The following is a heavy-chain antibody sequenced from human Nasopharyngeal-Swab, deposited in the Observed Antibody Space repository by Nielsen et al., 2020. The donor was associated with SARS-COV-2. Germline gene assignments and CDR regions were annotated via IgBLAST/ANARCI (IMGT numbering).Heavy chain of an antibody. CDR2: IYYSGST. J-gene: IGHJ5*02. CDR3: ASRTSLFYDSSGYYGNWFDP. V-gene: IGHV4-39*01. Sequence: SETLSLTCTVSGGSISSSSYYWGWNRQPPGKGLEWIGSIYYSGSTYYNPSLKSRVTISVDTSKNQFSLKLSSVTAADTAVYYCASRTSLFYDSSGYYGNWFDPWGQGTLVTVSS. D-gene: IGHD3-22*01. CDR1: GGSISSSSYY.